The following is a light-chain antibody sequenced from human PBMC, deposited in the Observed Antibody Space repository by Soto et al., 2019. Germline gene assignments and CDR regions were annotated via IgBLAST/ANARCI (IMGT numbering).Light chain of an antibody. CDR2: ANK. J-gene: IGLJ3*02. CDR3: QSYDSSLGGSWV. V-gene: IGLV1-40*01. Sequence: QSALTQPPSVSGAPGQWVTISCTGSTANIGAGYDVHRYQQLPETAPKLLIFANKHRPSGVPDRFSGSKSGTSASLAITGLQAEDEANYFCQSYDSSLGGSWVFGGGTQLTVL. CDR1: TANIGAGYD.